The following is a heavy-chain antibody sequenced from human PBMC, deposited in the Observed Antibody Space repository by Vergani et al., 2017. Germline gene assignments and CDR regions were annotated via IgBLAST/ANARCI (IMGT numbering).Heavy chain of an antibody. V-gene: IGHV3-23*01. D-gene: IGHD6-13*01. CDR3: AKDGAAGAAHYYYYMDV. J-gene: IGHJ6*03. CDR2: ISVIGGST. Sequence: EVQLLESGGGLVQPGGSLRLSCAASGFTFSRYAMSWVRQAPGKGLEWVSAISVIGGSTFYTDSVKGRFTISRDNAKNSLYLQMNSLRAEDTALYYCAKDGAAGAAHYYYYMDVWGKGTTVTVSS. CDR1: GFTFSRYA.